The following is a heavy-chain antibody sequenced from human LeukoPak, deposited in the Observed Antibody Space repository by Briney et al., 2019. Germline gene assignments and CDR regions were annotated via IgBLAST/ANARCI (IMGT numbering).Heavy chain of an antibody. Sequence: GASVKVSCKASGYTFTTQSMNWVRRAPGQGREYIGWIDTNTGNPTYAQGFTGRFVFSLDTSVNTAYLQISSLKTEDTAVYYCARALSIAAAAGGYWGQGTLVTVSS. J-gene: IGHJ4*02. CDR2: IDTNTGNP. CDR1: GYTFTTQS. D-gene: IGHD6-13*01. CDR3: ARALSIAAAAGGY. V-gene: IGHV7-4-1*02.